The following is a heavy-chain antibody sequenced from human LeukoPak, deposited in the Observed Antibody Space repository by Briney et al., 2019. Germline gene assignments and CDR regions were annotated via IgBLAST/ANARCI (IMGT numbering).Heavy chain of an antibody. CDR3: AKGGEMVTLDY. V-gene: IGHV3-30*02. D-gene: IGHD3-16*01. CDR2: IWYGGSNK. CDR1: GFTFSTYG. Sequence: GGSLRLSCAASGFTFSTYGMHWVRQAPGKGLEWVAVIWYGGSNKYYADSVKGRFTISRDNSKNTLCLQMNSLRAEDTAVYYCAKGGEMVTLDYWGQGTLVTVSS. J-gene: IGHJ4*02.